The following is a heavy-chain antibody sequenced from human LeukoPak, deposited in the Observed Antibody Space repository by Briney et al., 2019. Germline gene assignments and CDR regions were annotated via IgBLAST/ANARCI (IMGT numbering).Heavy chain of an antibody. Sequence: KPGGSLRLSCAASGFTFAHAWMNWVRQPPGKGLVWVGRIKSKTDGGTTDYAAPVKGRFTISRDDSKNTLYLQMNSLTTEDTAVFYCSTDRYYYDSSPRYWGQGTLVTVSS. CDR3: STDRYYYDSSPRY. J-gene: IGHJ4*02. D-gene: IGHD3-22*01. CDR2: IKSKTDGGTT. V-gene: IGHV3-15*07. CDR1: GFTFAHAW.